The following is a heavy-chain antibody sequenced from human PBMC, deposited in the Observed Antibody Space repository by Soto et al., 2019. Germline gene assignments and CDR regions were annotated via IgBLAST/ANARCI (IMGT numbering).Heavy chain of an antibody. CDR1: GFTFSSYS. CDR2: ISSSSSYI. D-gene: IGHD6-19*01. J-gene: IGHJ5*02. CDR3: ARDALAVAGTRWFDP. V-gene: IGHV3-21*01. Sequence: GGSLRLSCAASGFTFSSYSMNWVRQAPGKGLEWVSSISSSSSYIYYADSVKGRFTISRDNAKNSLYLQMNSLRAEDTAVYYCARDALAVAGTRWFDPWGQGTLVTVSS.